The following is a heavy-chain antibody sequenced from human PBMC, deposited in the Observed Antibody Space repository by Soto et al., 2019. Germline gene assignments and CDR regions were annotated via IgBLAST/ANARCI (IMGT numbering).Heavy chain of an antibody. CDR3: ARVLDYYCGMDV. CDR1: GYTFTSYD. J-gene: IGHJ6*02. CDR2: INPNSGNT. Sequence: QVQLVQSGAEVKKPGASVKVSCKASGYTFTSYDINWVRQDTGQGLEWMGWINPNSGNTGYAQQFECRDTMTRNTSKRTVYIYLSSLRSEDTAVYDCARVLDYYCGMDVWGQGTTVTVSS. V-gene: IGHV1-8*01.